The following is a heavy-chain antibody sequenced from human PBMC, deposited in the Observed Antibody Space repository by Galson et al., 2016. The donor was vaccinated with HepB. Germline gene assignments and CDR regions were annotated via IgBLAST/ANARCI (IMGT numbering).Heavy chain of an antibody. J-gene: IGHJ4*02. CDR3: VEGFSLRN. V-gene: IGHV6-1*01. CDR1: GDSVSRNTAA. CDR2: TYFRSKWYR. Sequence: CAISGDSVSRNTAAWNWIRQSPSRGLEWLGRTYFRSKWYRDYGVAVNGRITISPDTAKNQFSLHLTSVTPDDTGIYYCVEGFSLRNWGQGTLVTVSS.